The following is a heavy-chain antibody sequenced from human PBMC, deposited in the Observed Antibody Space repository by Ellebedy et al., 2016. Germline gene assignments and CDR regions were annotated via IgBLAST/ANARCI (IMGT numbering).Heavy chain of an antibody. CDR2: ISGDGDTT. Sequence: GESLKISXAASGFTFSSYAMSWVRQAPGRGLEWISTISGDGDTTFSADSVKGRFTISRDNSRYTLYLQMDSLTAADTAVYYCYYGHYSGFWGQGTLVTVSS. CDR1: GFTFSSYA. CDR3: YYGHYSGF. J-gene: IGHJ4*02. V-gene: IGHV3-23*01. D-gene: IGHD4-17*01.